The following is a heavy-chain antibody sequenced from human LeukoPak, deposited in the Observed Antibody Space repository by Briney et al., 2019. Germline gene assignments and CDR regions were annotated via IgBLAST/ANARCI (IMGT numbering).Heavy chain of an antibody. CDR2: IYHDGNT. Sequence: SETLSLTCAVYGESFNRYYWSWIRQPPGKGLEWIAEIYHDGNTNYNPSLKSRVTISVDTSNNHFSLKLTSVTAADTAVYYCARDGGYSSSPLPFDYWGQGALVTVSS. CDR3: ARDGGYSSSPLPFDY. CDR1: GESFNRYY. J-gene: IGHJ4*02. V-gene: IGHV4-34*01. D-gene: IGHD6-6*01.